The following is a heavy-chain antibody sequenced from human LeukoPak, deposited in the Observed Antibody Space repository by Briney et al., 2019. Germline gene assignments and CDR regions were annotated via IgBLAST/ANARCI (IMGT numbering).Heavy chain of an antibody. V-gene: IGHV4-4*07. CDR1: GGSLSDHF. D-gene: IGHD5-24*01. CDR3: ATGTERTKISSYYSFDY. Sequence: KPSETLSLTCTVSGGSLSDHFWTWIRQPAGKGLEWIWRIRWGSAYYNPSLESRVIISLDTSNNQFSLKVTSVTAADTAVYYCATGTERTKISSYYSFDYWGQGILVTVSS. J-gene: IGHJ4*02. CDR2: IRWGSA.